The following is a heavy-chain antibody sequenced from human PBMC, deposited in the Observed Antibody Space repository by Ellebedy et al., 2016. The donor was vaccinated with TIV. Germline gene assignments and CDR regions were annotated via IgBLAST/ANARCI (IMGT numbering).Heavy chain of an antibody. J-gene: IGHJ3*02. CDR3: AKTWGTAFDI. CDR1: GFTFSSYA. CDR2: ISYDGSNK. V-gene: IGHV3-30-3*02. D-gene: IGHD3-16*01. Sequence: GESLKISXAASGFTFSSYAMHWVRQAPGKGLEWVAVISYDGSNKYYADSVKGRFTISRDNSKNTLYLQMNSLRAEDTAVYYCAKTWGTAFDIWGQGTMVTVSS.